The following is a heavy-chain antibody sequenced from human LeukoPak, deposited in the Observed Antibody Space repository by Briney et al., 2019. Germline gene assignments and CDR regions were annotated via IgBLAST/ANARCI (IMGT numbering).Heavy chain of an antibody. V-gene: IGHV3-48*03. Sequence: AGGSLRLSCAASGFTFSSYEMNWVRQAPGKGLEWVSYISTSGSTIYYADSVKGRFTISRDNAKNSLYLQMNSLRAEDTAVYYCARDYGDYLYWGQGTLVTVSS. J-gene: IGHJ4*02. CDR1: GFTFSSYE. D-gene: IGHD4-17*01. CDR3: ARDYGDYLY. CDR2: ISTSGSTI.